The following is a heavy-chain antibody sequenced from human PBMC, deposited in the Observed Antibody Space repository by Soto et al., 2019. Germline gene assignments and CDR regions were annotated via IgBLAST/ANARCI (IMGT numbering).Heavy chain of an antibody. CDR3: TRTGEYSSGWYDLNVPPYYFDY. J-gene: IGHJ4*02. CDR1: GFTFGDYA. Sequence: GGSLRLSCTASGFTFGDYAMSWFRQAPGKGLEWVGFIRSKAYGGTTEYAASVKGRLTISRDDSKSIAYLQMNSLKTEDTAVYYCTRTGEYSSGWYDLNVPPYYFDYWGQGTLVTVSS. CDR2: IRSKAYGGTT. V-gene: IGHV3-49*03. D-gene: IGHD6-19*01.